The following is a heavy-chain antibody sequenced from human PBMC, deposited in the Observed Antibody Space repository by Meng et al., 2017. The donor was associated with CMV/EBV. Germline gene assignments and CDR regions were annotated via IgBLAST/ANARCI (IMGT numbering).Heavy chain of an antibody. CDR2: IYPGDSDT. D-gene: IGHD6-6*01. CDR3: ARLSARHYYYYGMDV. J-gene: IGHJ6*02. V-gene: IGHV5-51*01. CDR1: GYSFTSYW. Sequence: GESLKISCKGSGYSFTSYWIGWVRQMPGKSLEWMGIIYPGDSDTSYSPSFQGQVTISGDKSISTAYLQWSSLKASDTAMYYCARLSARHYYYYGMDVWGQGTTVTVAS.